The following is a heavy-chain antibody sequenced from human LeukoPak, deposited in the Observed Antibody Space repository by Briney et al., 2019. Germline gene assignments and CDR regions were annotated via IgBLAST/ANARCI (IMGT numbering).Heavy chain of an antibody. Sequence: ASVKVSCKASGYTFTSYYMHWVRQAPGQGLEWMGIINPSGGSTSHAQKFQGRVTMTRDMSTSTVYMELSSLRSEDTAVYYCARVPGSGWYKYYFDYWGQGTLVTVSS. CDR3: ARVPGSGWYKYYFDY. V-gene: IGHV1-46*01. CDR1: GYTFTSYY. CDR2: INPSGGST. J-gene: IGHJ4*02. D-gene: IGHD6-19*01.